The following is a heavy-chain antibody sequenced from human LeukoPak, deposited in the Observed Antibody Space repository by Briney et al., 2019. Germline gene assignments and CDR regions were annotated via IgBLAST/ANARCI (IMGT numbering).Heavy chain of an antibody. CDR3: AASSGYSYYYYGMDV. Sequence: SVKVSCKASGFTFTSSAVQWVRQARGQRLEWIGWIVVGSGNTNYAQTFQERVTITRDMSTSTAYMELSSLRSEDTAVYYCAASSGYSYYYYGMDVWGKGTTVTVSS. J-gene: IGHJ6*04. CDR1: GFTFTSSA. CDR2: IVVGSGNT. D-gene: IGHD5-18*01. V-gene: IGHV1-58*01.